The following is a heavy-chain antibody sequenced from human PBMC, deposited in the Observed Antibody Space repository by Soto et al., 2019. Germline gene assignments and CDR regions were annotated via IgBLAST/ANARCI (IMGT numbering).Heavy chain of an antibody. Sequence: SVKVSCKASGGTFSSYAISWVRQAPGQGLEWMGGIIPIFGTANYAQKFQGRVTITADESTSTAYMELSSLRSEDTAVYYCAREGIEYSSSSLEFDYWGQGTLVTVSS. V-gene: IGHV1-69*13. D-gene: IGHD6-6*01. CDR3: AREGIEYSSSSLEFDY. CDR1: GGTFSSYA. J-gene: IGHJ4*02. CDR2: IIPIFGTA.